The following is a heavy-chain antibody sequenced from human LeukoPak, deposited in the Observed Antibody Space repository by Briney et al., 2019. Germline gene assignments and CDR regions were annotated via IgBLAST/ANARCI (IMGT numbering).Heavy chain of an antibody. Sequence: GGSLRLSCAASGFTFSSYSMNWVRQAPGKGLEWVSSISSSSSYIYYADSVKGRFTISRDNAKNSLYLQMNGLRAEDTAVYYCARGALAYCGGDCYSEVDVWGQGTTVTVSS. CDR3: ARGALAYCGGDCYSEVDV. V-gene: IGHV3-21*01. CDR1: GFTFSSYS. CDR2: ISSSSSYI. J-gene: IGHJ6*02. D-gene: IGHD2-21*02.